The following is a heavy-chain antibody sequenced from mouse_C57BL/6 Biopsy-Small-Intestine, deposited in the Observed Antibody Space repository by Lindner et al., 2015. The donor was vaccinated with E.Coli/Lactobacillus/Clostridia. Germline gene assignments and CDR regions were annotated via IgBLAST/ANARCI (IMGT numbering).Heavy chain of an antibody. J-gene: IGHJ4*01. D-gene: IGHD2-1*01. Sequence: SVKVSCKASGYSFISYDINWVRQASGQGLEWVGWMNPHTGNTGYAQKFQGRVTITRDNSISTAYMELSGLRSEDTALYYCARVQFPAHMTATTNYYYGMDVWGQGTAVTVSS. CDR1: GYSFISYD. CDR3: ARVQFPAHMTATTNYYYGMDV. CDR2: MNPHTGNT. V-gene: IGHV1S29*02.